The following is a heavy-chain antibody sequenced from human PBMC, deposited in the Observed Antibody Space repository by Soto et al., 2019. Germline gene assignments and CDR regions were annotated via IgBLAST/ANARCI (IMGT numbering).Heavy chain of an antibody. CDR1: GFTFSSYG. D-gene: IGHD4-17*01. V-gene: IGHV3-30*18. CDR2: ISYDGSNK. CDR3: AKGGLRFIDY. Sequence: QVQLMESGGGVVQPGRSLRLSCAASGFTFSSYGMHWVRQAPGKGLEWVAVISYDGSNKYYADSVKGRFTISRDNSKNTLYLQMNSLRVEDTAVYYCAKGGLRFIDYWGQGTLVTVSS. J-gene: IGHJ4*02.